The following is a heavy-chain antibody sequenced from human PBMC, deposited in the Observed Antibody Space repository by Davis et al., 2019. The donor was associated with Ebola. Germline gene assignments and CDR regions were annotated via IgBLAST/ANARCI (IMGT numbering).Heavy chain of an antibody. Sequence: PGGSLRLSCAASGFTFDDYAMNWVRQAPGKGLEWVSLITGDGDNAYYADSVKGRFTISRDNSKNSLYLQLNNLRAEDTALYYCAKDRVTAYYYGMDVWGQGTTVIVSS. J-gene: IGHJ6*02. CDR1: GFTFDDYA. CDR2: ITGDGDNA. D-gene: IGHD2-21*02. CDR3: AKDRVTAYYYGMDV. V-gene: IGHV3-43*02.